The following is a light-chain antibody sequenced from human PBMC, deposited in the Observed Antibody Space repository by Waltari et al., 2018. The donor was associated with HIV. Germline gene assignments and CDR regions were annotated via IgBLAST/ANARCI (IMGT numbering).Light chain of an antibody. V-gene: IGLV3-21*02. J-gene: IGLJ1*01. CDR2: DN. CDR1: KLGSQT. Sequence: SYVLTQPPSVSVAPGQTASISCGGNKLGSQTVHWYQRRPGQAPVLVFSDNDRPPRIPERFSGSNSGNTATLTISGVEAGDEADYYCQVWDISDDQYVFGPGTEVTVL. CDR3: QVWDISDDQYV.